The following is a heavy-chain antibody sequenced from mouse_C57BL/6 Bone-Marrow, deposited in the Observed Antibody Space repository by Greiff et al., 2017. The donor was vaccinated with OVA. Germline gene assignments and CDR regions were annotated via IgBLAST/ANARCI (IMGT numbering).Heavy chain of an antibody. CDR2: SRNKANDYTT. D-gene: IGHD4-1*02. Sequence: EVKVVESGGGLVQSGRSLRLSCATSGFTFSDFYMEWVRQAPGKGLEWIAASRNKANDYTTEYSASVKGRFIVSRDTSQSILYLQMNALRAEDTAMYYCARDAPNWDGGYAMDYWGQGTSVTVSS. CDR3: ARDAPNWDGGYAMDY. V-gene: IGHV7-1*01. CDR1: GFTFSDFY. J-gene: IGHJ4*01.